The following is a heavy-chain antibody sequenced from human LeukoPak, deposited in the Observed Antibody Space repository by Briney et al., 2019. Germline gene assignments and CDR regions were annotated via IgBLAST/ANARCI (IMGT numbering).Heavy chain of an antibody. CDR2: INPNSGGT. CDR3: ASSPRIAAAGTGPGGDY. V-gene: IGHV1-2*02. J-gene: IGHJ4*02. Sequence: ASVKVSCKASGYTFTGYYMHWVRQAPGQGLEWMGWINPNSGGTNYAQKFQGRVTMTRDTSISTAYMELSRLRSDDTAVYYCASSPRIAAAGTGPGGDYWGQGTLVTVSS. D-gene: IGHD6-13*01. CDR1: GYTFTGYY.